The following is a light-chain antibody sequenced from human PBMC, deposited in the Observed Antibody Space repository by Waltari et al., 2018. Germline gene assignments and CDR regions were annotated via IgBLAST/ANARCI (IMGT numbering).Light chain of an antibody. J-gene: IGKJ4*01. CDR2: WAS. CDR3: QQYYTIPRT. V-gene: IGKV4-1*01. Sequence: IVMTQSPDSLPVSLGERVTINCKSRQSVLSSSNNRNYLAWYQQKPGQPPKLLIYWASTRKSGVPDRFSGSGSASDFTLTISSLQAEDVAVYYCQQYYTIPRTFGGGTKVEIK. CDR1: QSVLSSSNNRNY.